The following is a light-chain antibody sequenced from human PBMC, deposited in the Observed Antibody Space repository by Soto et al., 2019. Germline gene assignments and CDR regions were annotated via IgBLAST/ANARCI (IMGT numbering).Light chain of an antibody. Sequence: QSVLPQPPSVPGAPGQRVTISCTGSSSNIGAGYAVHWYQQLPGTAPKLLIYGNSNRPQGVPDRFSGSKSGTSASLAITGLQAEAEADDYCQSYDSSLSGVVLGGGTKRTVL. V-gene: IGLV1-40*01. CDR2: GNS. CDR1: SSNIGAGYA. J-gene: IGLJ2*01. CDR3: QSYDSSLSGVV.